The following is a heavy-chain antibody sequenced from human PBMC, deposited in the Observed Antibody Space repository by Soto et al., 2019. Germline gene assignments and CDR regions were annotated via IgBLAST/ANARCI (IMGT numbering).Heavy chain of an antibody. D-gene: IGHD5-18*01. J-gene: IGHJ4*02. CDR1: RFTFSNYG. V-gene: IGHV3-30*18. Sequence: GGSLRLSCAASRFTFSNYGMQWVRQAPGKGLEWVAVISHDGTVKYYADSVKGRSTISRDNFQNTLDLQMDSLRAEDTAVYYCAKERDTRSSSCFDSWGQGTLVTVSS. CDR3: AKERDTRSSSCFDS. CDR2: ISHDGTVK.